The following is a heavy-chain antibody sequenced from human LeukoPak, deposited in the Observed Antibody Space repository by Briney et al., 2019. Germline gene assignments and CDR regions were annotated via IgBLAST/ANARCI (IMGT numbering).Heavy chain of an antibody. V-gene: IGHV4-31*03. CDR3: ARGGDGFYDSSGYYYT. Sequence: SETLSLTCTVSGGSISSGGYYWSWIRQHPGKGLEWIGYIYYSGSTYYNPSLKSRVTISVDTSKNQFSLKLSSVTAADTAVYYCARGGDGFYDSSGYYYTWGQGTLVAVSS. D-gene: IGHD3-22*01. CDR1: GGSISSGGYY. J-gene: IGHJ4*02. CDR2: IYYSGST.